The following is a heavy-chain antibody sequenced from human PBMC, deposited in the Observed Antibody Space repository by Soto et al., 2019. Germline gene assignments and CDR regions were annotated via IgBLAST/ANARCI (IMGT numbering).Heavy chain of an antibody. CDR3: AHSRDSSWYFDY. V-gene: IGHV2-5*02. CDR1: GFSLSTSGVG. CDR2: IYWDDNK. Sequence: QITLKESGPTLVKPTQTLTLTCTFSGFSLSTSGVGVGWIRQPPGKALEWLALIYWDDNKRYSPSLKSRLTITTDTPKNQVVLTMTNIDPVDTATYYCAHSRDSSWYFDYWGQGTLVTVSS. J-gene: IGHJ4*02. D-gene: IGHD6-13*01.